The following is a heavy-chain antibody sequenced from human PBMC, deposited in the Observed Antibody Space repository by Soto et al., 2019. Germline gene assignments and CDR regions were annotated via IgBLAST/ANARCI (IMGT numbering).Heavy chain of an antibody. CDR1: GGTFSSYA. CDR2: IIPIFGTA. CDR3: ARVVPPIRGYFSSFDY. D-gene: IGHD2-2*01. Sequence: QVQLVQSGAEVKKPGSSVKVSCKASGGTFSSYAISWVRQAPGQGLEWMGGIIPIFGTANYAQKFQGRVKITADESTSTDYMELRSLRSEDTAVYYCARVVPPIRGYFSSFDYWGQGTLVTVSS. J-gene: IGHJ4*02. V-gene: IGHV1-69*12.